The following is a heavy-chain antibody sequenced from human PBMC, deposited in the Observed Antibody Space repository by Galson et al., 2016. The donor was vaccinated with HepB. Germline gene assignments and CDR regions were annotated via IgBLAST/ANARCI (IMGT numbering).Heavy chain of an antibody. V-gene: IGHV1-18*04. CDR3: ATGYSSSHDAFDI. CDR1: GYIFTSSG. Sequence: SVKVSCKASGYIFTSSGISWMRQAPGQGLEWVGWITTYTGDTKYAQRLQGRVTMTTDTSTSTAYMELGSLTSDDTAVYYCATGYSSSHDAFDIWGQGTMVTVSS. J-gene: IGHJ3*02. D-gene: IGHD6-13*01. CDR2: ITTYTGDT.